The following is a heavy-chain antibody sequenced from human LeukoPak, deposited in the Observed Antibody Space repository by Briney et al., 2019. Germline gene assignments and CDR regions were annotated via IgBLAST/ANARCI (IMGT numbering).Heavy chain of an antibody. CDR3: ARSVAAAGSYYFDY. CDR2: TNPNSGGT. CDR1: GYTFTGYY. J-gene: IGHJ4*02. D-gene: IGHD6-13*01. Sequence: ASVKVSCKASGYTFTGYYMHWVRQAPGQGLEWMGWTNPNSGGTNYAQKFQGWVTMTRDTSISTAYMELSRLRSDDTAVYYCARSVAAAGSYYFDYWGQGTLVTVSS. V-gene: IGHV1-2*04.